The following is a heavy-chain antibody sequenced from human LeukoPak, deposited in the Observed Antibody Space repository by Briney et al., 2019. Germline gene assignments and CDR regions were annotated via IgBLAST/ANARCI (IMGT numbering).Heavy chain of an antibody. CDR3: ARVRREGYFDY. CDR1: GFTVSSNY. CDR2: ISSSGTI. J-gene: IGHJ4*02. Sequence: PGGSLRLSCAASGFTVSSNYMSWVRQAPGKGLEWVSYISSSGTIYYADSVKGRFTISRDNAKNSLYLQMNSLRAEDTAVYYCARVRREGYFDYWGQGTLVTVSS. V-gene: IGHV3-69-1*01.